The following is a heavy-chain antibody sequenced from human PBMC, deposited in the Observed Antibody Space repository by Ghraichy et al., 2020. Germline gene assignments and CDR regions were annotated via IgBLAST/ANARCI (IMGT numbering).Heavy chain of an antibody. CDR1: GFTFSNCG. D-gene: IGHD1-26*01. Sequence: GGSLRLSCAASGFTFSNCGMHWVRQAPGKGLEWVAVISYDGSNKYYADSVKGRFTISRDNSKNTLYLQMNSLRAEDTAVYYCAKDSYPGVGATLDYWGQGTLVTVSS. J-gene: IGHJ4*02. V-gene: IGHV3-30*18. CDR3: AKDSYPGVGATLDY. CDR2: ISYDGSNK.